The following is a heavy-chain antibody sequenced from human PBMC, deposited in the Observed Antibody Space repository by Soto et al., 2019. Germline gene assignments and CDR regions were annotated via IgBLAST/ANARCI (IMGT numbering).Heavy chain of an antibody. CDR2: INAGNGNT. J-gene: IGHJ2*01. CDR1: GYTFTSCA. CDR3: APLITVWCGPDGFLLSFQTTIVSDL. V-gene: IGHV1-3*01. D-gene: IGHD3-22*01. Sequence: ASVKVSCKASGYTFTSCAMHWVRHAPGQRLEWMGWINAGNGNTKYSQKFQGRVTITRDTSTSTAYMELSSLRSEDTAVYYCAPLITVWCGPDGFLLSFQTTIVSDL.